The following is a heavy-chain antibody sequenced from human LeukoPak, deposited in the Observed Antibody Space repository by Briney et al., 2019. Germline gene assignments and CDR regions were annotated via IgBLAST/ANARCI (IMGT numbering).Heavy chain of an antibody. Sequence: GRSLRLSCAASGFTFSSYAMSWVRQAPGKGLEWVSAISGSGGSTYYADSVKGRFTISRDNSKNTLYLQMNSLRAEDTAVYYCAKDITMVRGVFYGMDVWGQGTTVTVSS. D-gene: IGHD3-10*01. J-gene: IGHJ6*02. CDR3: AKDITMVRGVFYGMDV. CDR1: GFTFSSYA. V-gene: IGHV3-23*01. CDR2: ISGSGGST.